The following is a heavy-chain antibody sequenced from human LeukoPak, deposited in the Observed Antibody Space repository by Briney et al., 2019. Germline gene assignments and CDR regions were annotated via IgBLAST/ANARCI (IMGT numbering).Heavy chain of an antibody. CDR1: GFTFSSYG. D-gene: IGHD4-17*01. CDR3: ARDHRTTVTVYYFDY. CDR2: IWSDGRDK. V-gene: IGHV3-33*01. Sequence: GGSLRLSCAASGFTFSSYGMHWVRQAPGKGLEWVEVIWSDGRDKYYADSVKGRFTISRDNSKNTLYLQMNSLRAEDTAVYYCARDHRTTVTVYYFDYWGQGTLVTVSS. J-gene: IGHJ4*02.